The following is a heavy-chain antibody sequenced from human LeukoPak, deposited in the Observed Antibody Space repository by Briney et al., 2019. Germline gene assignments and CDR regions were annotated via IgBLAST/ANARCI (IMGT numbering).Heavy chain of an antibody. J-gene: IGHJ4*02. CDR3: AKGSHYDSSGSFYFDY. CDR2: ISGSGDNT. Sequence: GGSLRLSCVASGFTFSSYAVSWVRQAPGKGLEWVSGISGSGDNTYYADSVKGRFTISRDNSKNTLYVQVNSLGTEDTAAYYCAKGSHYDSSGSFYFDYWGQGTLVTVSS. CDR1: GFTFSSYA. V-gene: IGHV3-23*01. D-gene: IGHD3-22*01.